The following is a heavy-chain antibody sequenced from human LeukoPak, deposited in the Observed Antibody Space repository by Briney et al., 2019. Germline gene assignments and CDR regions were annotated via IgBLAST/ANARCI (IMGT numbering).Heavy chain of an antibody. D-gene: IGHD4-23*01. CDR1: GGSISTYY. CDR3: ARSDYGGFPPLDY. V-gene: IGHV4-59*01. J-gene: IGHJ4*02. Sequence: SETLSLTCTVSGGSISTYYWSWIRQFPGKGLEWMGYICCGGSTNHKPSLESRVTISVDTSRNQISLKLSSVTAADTAVYYCARSDYGGFPPLDYWGQGTLVTVSS. CDR2: ICCGGST.